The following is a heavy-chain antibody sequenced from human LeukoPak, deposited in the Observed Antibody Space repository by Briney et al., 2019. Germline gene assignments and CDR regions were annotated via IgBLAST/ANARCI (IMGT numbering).Heavy chain of an antibody. CDR2: IIPILGIA. V-gene: IGHV1-69*04. Sequence: GASVKVSCKASGYTFTSYDINWVRQATGQGLEWMGRIIPILGIANYAQKFQGRVTITADKSTSTAYMELSSLRSEDTAVYYCARGGPARYYYYGMDVWGQGTTVTVSS. CDR1: GYTFTSYD. J-gene: IGHJ6*02. CDR3: ARGGPARYYYYGMDV.